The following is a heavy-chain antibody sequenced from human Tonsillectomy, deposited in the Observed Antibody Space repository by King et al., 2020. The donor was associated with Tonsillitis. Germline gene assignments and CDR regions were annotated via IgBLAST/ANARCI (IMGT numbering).Heavy chain of an antibody. CDR1: GGSISSYY. CDR3: ARVAEYSGSSFDY. D-gene: IGHD1-26*01. J-gene: IGHJ4*02. CDR2: IYTSGST. V-gene: IGHV4-4*07. Sequence: QLQESGPGLLKPSETLSLTCTVSGGSISSYYWSWIRQPAGKGLEWIGRIYTSGSTKYNPSLKNRVTMSVDTSKNQFSLQLSSVTAAATAVYYCARVAEYSGSSFDYWGQGTLVTVSS.